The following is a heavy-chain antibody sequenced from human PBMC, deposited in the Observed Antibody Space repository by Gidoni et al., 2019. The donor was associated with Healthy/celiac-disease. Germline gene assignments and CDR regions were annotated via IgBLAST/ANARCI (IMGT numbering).Heavy chain of an antibody. CDR1: GFTFSSYS. D-gene: IGHD3-22*01. Sequence: EVQLVESGGGLVKPGGSLRLYCAASGFTFSSYSMNWVLQAPGKGLEGVSSISSSSSYMYYADSVKGRFTISRDNAKNSLYLQMNSLRAEDTAVYYCARATGYYDSSGYYRYYYYGMDVWGQGTTVTVSS. J-gene: IGHJ6*02. CDR3: ARATGYYDSSGYYRYYYYGMDV. CDR2: ISSSSSYM. V-gene: IGHV3-21*01.